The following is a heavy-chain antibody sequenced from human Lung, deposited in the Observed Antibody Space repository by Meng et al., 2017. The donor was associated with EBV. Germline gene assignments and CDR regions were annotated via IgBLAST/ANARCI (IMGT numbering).Heavy chain of an antibody. V-gene: IGHV3-11*01. Sequence: QVQLVGAGGGLVQPGGSLRLSCAASGFTFSDYYMSWIRQAPGKGLEWVSYISSSGSTIYYADSVKGRITVSRDNANNSVYLQLNSLRADDTAVYYCARDRSYADYWGQGTLVTVSS. CDR1: GFTFSDYY. CDR2: ISSSGSTI. CDR3: ARDRSYADY. D-gene: IGHD3-10*01. J-gene: IGHJ4*02.